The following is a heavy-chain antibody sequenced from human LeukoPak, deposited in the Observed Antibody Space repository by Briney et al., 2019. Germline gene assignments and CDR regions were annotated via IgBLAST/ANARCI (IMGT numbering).Heavy chain of an antibody. CDR2: TKQDGSEK. Sequence: GGSLRLSCAASGFTFSSYWMSWVRQAPGKGLEWVAHTKQDGSEKYYVDSVKGRFIISRDNAKNSLCLQMNRLRGEDTAVYYCARYALISGSRWLDPWGQGTLVTVSS. CDR1: GFTFSSYW. CDR3: ARYALISGSRWLDP. J-gene: IGHJ5*02. V-gene: IGHV3-7*03. D-gene: IGHD3-22*01.